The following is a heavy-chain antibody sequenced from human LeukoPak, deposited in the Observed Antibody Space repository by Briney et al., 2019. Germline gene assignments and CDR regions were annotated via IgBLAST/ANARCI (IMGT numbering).Heavy chain of an antibody. Sequence: GGSLRLSCAASEFIFSSYSMNWVRQTPGKGLECVANINQDGSDKYYVDSVKGRFTISRDNSKNTLYLQMNSLRAEDTAVYYCAKGGTEYYYDSSGYYVFDYWGQGTLVTVSS. J-gene: IGHJ4*02. CDR1: EFIFSSYS. CDR3: AKGGTEYYYDSSGYYVFDY. V-gene: IGHV3-7*03. D-gene: IGHD3-22*01. CDR2: INQDGSDK.